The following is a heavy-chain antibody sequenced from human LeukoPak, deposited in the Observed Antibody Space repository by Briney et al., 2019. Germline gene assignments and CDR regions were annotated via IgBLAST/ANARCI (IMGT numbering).Heavy chain of an antibody. CDR2: IYYSGST. V-gene: IGHV4-59*04. D-gene: IGHD6-6*01. CDR1: GGSISSYY. Sequence: PSETLSLTCTVSGGSISSYYWSWIRQPPGKGLEWIGIIYYSGSTYYNPSLKSRVTISVDTSKNQFSLKLNSVTAADTAVYYCIRYSSSSGYFDPWDQGTLVTVSS. J-gene: IGHJ5*02. CDR3: IRYSSSSGYFDP.